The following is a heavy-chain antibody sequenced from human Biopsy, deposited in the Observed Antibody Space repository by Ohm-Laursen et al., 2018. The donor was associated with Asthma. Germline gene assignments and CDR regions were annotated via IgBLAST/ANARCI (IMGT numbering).Heavy chain of an antibody. V-gene: IGHV4-39*01. CDR3: ARHWDWGSFFDY. CDR2: ISYTGSA. J-gene: IGHJ4*02. CDR1: GGSMSSSSYY. D-gene: IGHD7-27*01. Sequence: SETLSLTCPVSGGSMSSSSYYWGWIRQPPGKGLEWMGSISYTGSAYHNPSLKSRVAISIDTSKNHFSVKLSSVTAADTAVYYCARHWDWGSFFDYWGQGTPVTVSS.